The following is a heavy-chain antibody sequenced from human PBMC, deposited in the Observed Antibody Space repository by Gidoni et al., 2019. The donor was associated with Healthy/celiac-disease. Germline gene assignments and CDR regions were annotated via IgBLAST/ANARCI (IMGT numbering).Heavy chain of an antibody. Sequence: EVQLVESGGDLVQPGTSLRPSWQVFGLAFGDSAMHWVRLVPGKGLGWVSGINWHSASAGYAESVDGRFTISRDNAKKSLYLKMTSLRPEDTAVYYCAKARGFTYGIDAFDMWGHGTMVTVSS. CDR3: AKARGFTYGIDAFDM. J-gene: IGHJ3*02. V-gene: IGHV3-9*01. CDR1: GLAFGDSA. D-gene: IGHD5-18*01. CDR2: INWHSASA.